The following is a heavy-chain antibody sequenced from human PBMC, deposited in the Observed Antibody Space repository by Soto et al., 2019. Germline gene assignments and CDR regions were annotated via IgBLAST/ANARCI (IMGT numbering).Heavy chain of an antibody. CDR2: IYYSGST. J-gene: IGHJ4*02. CDR1: GGSISSGGYY. Sequence: SETLSLTCTVSGGSISSGGYYWSWIRQHPGKGLEWIGYIYYSGSTYYNPSRKSRVTISVDTSKNQFSLKLSSVTAADTAVYYCARGGIVVVPAAMPLHTFDYWGQGTLVTVSS. V-gene: IGHV4-31*03. D-gene: IGHD2-2*01. CDR3: ARGGIVVVPAAMPLHTFDY.